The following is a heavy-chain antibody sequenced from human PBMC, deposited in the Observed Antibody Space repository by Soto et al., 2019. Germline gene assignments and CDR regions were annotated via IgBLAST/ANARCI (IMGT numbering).Heavy chain of an antibody. V-gene: IGHV3-7*04. J-gene: IGHJ3*01. CDR1: GFTFSAFW. Sequence: EVQLVESGGGLVQPGESLRLSCAASGFTFSAFWMTWLRQAPGKGLEWVANIKRDGTVTHYGDSLEGRCTLSRDNAQNSLFLQLNSLRPEDTAMYYCARDLSPPGEFFYDAIDVWGPGTFVPVSS. CDR3: ARDLSPPGEFFYDAIDV. D-gene: IGHD2-21*01. CDR2: IKRDGTVT.